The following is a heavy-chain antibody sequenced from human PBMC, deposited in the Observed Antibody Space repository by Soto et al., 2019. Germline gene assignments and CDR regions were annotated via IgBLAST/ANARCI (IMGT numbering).Heavy chain of an antibody. J-gene: IGHJ3*02. D-gene: IGHD6-13*01. CDR2: IYSGGST. Sequence: GGSMRLSCAASGFTVSSNYVSWVRQDPGKGLEWVSVIYSGGSTYYADSVKGRFTISRDNSKNTLYLQMNSLRAEDTAVYYCASSIAAAGTLILDDAFDIWGQGTMVTVSS. CDR1: GFTVSSNY. V-gene: IGHV3-53*01. CDR3: ASSIAAAGTLILDDAFDI.